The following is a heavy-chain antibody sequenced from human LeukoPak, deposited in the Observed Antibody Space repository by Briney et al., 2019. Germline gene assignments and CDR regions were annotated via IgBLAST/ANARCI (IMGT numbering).Heavy chain of an antibody. CDR2: IYPCYSYT. CDR3: ARRSGSFQGDYNFDY. CDR1: XCIXXXYW. D-gene: IGHD1-26*01. J-gene: IGHJ4*02. Sequence: GEXXXXXFKGXXCIXXXYWIAWVRQMPGKGGEWRGXIYPCYSYTTYSPSFHRQVTISAHNSITTPYLHWSTLNASDTSMYYCARRSGSFQGDYNFDYCGQGTLVTVSS. V-gene: IGHV5-51*01.